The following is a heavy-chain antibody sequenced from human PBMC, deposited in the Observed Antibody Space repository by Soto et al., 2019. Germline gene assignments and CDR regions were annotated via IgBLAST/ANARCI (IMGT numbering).Heavy chain of an antibody. CDR3: AKDRVTMVRGVMTAFDY. CDR2: ISGSGGST. V-gene: IGHV3-23*01. J-gene: IGHJ4*02. Sequence: GGSLRLSCAASGFTFSSYAMSWVRQAPGKGLEWVSAISGSGGSTYYADSVKGRFTISRDNSKNTLYLQMNSLRAEDTAVYYCAKDRVTMVRGVMTAFDYWGQGTLVTVSS. CDR1: GFTFSSYA. D-gene: IGHD3-10*01.